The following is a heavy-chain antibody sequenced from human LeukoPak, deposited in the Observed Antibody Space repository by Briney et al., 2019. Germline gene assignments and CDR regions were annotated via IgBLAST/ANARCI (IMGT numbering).Heavy chain of an antibody. Sequence: GSSVKVSCKASGCIFSSYAISWVRQAPGQGLEWMGGIIPIFGTANYAQKFQGRVTITADKSTSTAYMELSSLRSEDTAVYYCAREMHATMVRGVIRYYGMDVWGKGTTVTVSS. J-gene: IGHJ6*04. CDR1: GCIFSSYA. D-gene: IGHD3-10*01. V-gene: IGHV1-69*06. CDR3: AREMHATMVRGVIRYYGMDV. CDR2: IIPIFGTA.